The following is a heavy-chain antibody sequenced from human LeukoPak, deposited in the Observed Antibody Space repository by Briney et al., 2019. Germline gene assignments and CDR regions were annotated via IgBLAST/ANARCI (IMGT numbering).Heavy chain of an antibody. CDR3: AKDVGKWESLHFFDY. J-gene: IGHJ4*02. D-gene: IGHD1-26*01. V-gene: IGHV3-23*01. CDR2: ISGSGAST. CDR1: GFTFSSYG. Sequence: GGSLRLSCAASGFTFSSYGMHWVRQAPGKGLEWISGISGSGASTYYADSVKGRFTISRDDSRNTLYLQMNSLRGDDTAVYYCAKDVGKWESLHFFDYWGQGTLVTVSS.